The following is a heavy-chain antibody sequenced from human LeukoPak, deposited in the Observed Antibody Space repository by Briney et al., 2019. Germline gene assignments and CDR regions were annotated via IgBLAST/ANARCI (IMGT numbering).Heavy chain of an antibody. V-gene: IGHV1-18*01. CDR3: ARTSYVWGIYRSDDAFDI. CDR1: GYIFTSYG. Sequence: ASVKVSCKASGYIFTSYGISWVRQAPGQGLEWMGWISAYNGNTNYAQKLQGRVTMTTDTSTSTAYMELRSLRSDDTAVYYCARTSYVWGIYRSDDAFDIWGQGTMVTVSS. D-gene: IGHD3-16*02. CDR2: ISAYNGNT. J-gene: IGHJ3*02.